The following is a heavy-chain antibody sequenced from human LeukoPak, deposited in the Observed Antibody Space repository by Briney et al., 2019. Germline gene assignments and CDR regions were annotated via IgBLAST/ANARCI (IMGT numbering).Heavy chain of an antibody. J-gene: IGHJ4*02. CDR3: ARSYYYDSSGYCDY. CDR2: IYPGDSDT. Sequence: GESLKISCEGSGYSFTNYWIGWVRQMPGKGLEWMGIIYPGDSDTRYSPSFQGQVTISADKSISTAYPQWSSLKASDTAMYYCARSYYYDSSGYCDYWGQGTLVTVSS. D-gene: IGHD3-22*01. CDR1: GYSFTNYW. V-gene: IGHV5-51*01.